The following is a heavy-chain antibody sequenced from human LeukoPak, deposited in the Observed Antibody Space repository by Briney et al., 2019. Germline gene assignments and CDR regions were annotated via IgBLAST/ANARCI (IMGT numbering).Heavy chain of an antibody. V-gene: IGHV1-2*02. Sequence: ASVKVSCKASGYTFTGYYMHWVRQAPGQGVEWMGWINPNSGGTNYAQKFQGRVTMTRDTSISTAYMELSRLRSDDTAVYYCAREPNYYDSSGYFDYWGQGTLVTVSS. CDR3: AREPNYYDSSGYFDY. CDR1: GYTFTGYY. CDR2: INPNSGGT. D-gene: IGHD3-22*01. J-gene: IGHJ4*02.